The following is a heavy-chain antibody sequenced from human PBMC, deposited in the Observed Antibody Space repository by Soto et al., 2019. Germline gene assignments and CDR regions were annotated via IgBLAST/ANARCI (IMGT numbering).Heavy chain of an antibody. CDR1: GGTFSSYA. J-gene: IGHJ3*01. D-gene: IGHD3-3*01. Sequence: GASVKVSCKASGGTFSSYAISWVRQAPGQGLEWMGGIIPIFGTANYAQKFQGRVTITADESTSTAYMELSSLRSEDTAVYYCAAGYDLYAFDLWGQGTMVTVSS. CDR3: AAGYDLYAFDL. V-gene: IGHV1-69*13. CDR2: IIPIFGTA.